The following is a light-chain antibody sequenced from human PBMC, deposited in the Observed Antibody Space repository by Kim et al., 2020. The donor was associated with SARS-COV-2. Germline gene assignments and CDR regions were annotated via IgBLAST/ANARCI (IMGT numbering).Light chain of an antibody. CDR3: QTWDSKIQV. Sequence: QLVLTQSSSASASLGSSVKLTRTLSSGHNNYIIAWHQQQPGKAPRYLMRLEASGTYNKGSAVPDRFSGSSSGADRYLTISNLQSEDEAHYYCQTWDSKIQVFGGGTQLTVL. V-gene: IGLV4-60*03. CDR1: SGHNNYI. CDR2: LEASGTY. J-gene: IGLJ2*01.